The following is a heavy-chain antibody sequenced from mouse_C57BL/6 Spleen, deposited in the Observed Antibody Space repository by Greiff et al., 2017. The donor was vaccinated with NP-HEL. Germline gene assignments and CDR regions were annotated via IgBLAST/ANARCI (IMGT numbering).Heavy chain of an antibody. Sequence: EVKLVESGPVLVKPGASVKMSCKASGYTFTDYYMNWVKQSHGKSLEWIGVINPYNGGTSYNQKFKGKATLTVDQSSSTAYMELNSLTSEDSAVYYCARGDLGSSYEYFDVWGTGTTVTVSS. CDR3: ARGDLGSSYEYFDV. CDR2: INPYNGGT. CDR1: GYTFTDYY. D-gene: IGHD1-1*01. V-gene: IGHV1-19*01. J-gene: IGHJ1*03.